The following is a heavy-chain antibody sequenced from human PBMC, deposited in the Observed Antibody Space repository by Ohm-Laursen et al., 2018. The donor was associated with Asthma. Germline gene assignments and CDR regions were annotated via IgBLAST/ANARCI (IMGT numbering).Heavy chain of an antibody. Sequence: GSLRLSCAASGFSFNTYSMNWVRQAPGKGLEWVSAISSSGSRLLYADSVRGRFTISRDNAKNSLSLQMNSLRAEDTAAYYCVRSVDDGGNSGDYWGQGTLVTVSS. D-gene: IGHD4-23*01. V-gene: IGHV3-21*01. J-gene: IGHJ4*02. CDR2: ISSSGSRL. CDR3: VRSVDDGGNSGDY. CDR1: GFSFNTYS.